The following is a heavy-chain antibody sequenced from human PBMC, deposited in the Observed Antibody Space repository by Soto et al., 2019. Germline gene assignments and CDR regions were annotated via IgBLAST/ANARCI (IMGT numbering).Heavy chain of an antibody. CDR3: AKRGTVAGTDDY. J-gene: IGHJ4*02. Sequence: EVQLLESGGGLVQPGGSLRLSCAASGFTFSSYAMSWVRQAPGKGLEWVSAISGSGGSTYYADSEKGRFTVSRDNSKNALDLQRNSLRAEDTPVYYCAKRGTVAGTDDYWGQGTLVTVSS. CDR2: ISGSGGST. D-gene: IGHD6-19*01. V-gene: IGHV3-23*01. CDR1: GFTFSSYA.